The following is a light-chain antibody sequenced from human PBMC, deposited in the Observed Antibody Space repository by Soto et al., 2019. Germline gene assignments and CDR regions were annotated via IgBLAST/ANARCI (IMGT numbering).Light chain of an antibody. J-gene: IGKJ1*01. CDR1: HTISGSY. CDR2: GIS. CDR3: QQYVTSSPRT. Sequence: EIGLTQSPGTLSLSPGERATLSCRASHTISGSYLAWYQQKPDQAPRLLMYGISRRATGIPDRFSGSGSGTDFTLTITRLEPEDFAVYYCQQYVTSSPRTFGQGTKVEIK. V-gene: IGKV3-20*01.